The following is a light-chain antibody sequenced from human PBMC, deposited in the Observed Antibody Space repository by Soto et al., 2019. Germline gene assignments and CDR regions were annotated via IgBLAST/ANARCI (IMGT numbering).Light chain of an antibody. CDR3: QQYNHWPLT. CDR1: QSVSST. Sequence: EIVMTQSPATLFVSPGERATLSCGASQSVSSTLAWYQQKPGQAPRLLIYGASTRATGIPARFSGSVSGTEFTLTISNLQSEDVAVYYCQQYNHWPLTFGGGTKVEIK. CDR2: GAS. J-gene: IGKJ4*01. V-gene: IGKV3-15*01.